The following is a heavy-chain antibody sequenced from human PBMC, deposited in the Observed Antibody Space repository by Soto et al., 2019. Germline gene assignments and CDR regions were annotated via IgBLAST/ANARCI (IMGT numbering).Heavy chain of an antibody. Sequence: PGGSLRLSCAASGFTVSSNYMSWVRQAPGKGLEWVSVIYSGGSTYYADSVKGRFTISRDNSKNTLYLQMNSLRAEDTAVYYCARDACSGGSCYYYFDYWGQGTLVTVSS. J-gene: IGHJ4*02. V-gene: IGHV3-66*01. CDR1: GFTVSSNY. CDR3: ARDACSGGSCYYYFDY. CDR2: IYSGGST. D-gene: IGHD2-15*01.